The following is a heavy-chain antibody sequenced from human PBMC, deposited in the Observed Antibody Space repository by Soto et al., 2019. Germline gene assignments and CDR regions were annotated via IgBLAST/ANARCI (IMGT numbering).Heavy chain of an antibody. D-gene: IGHD6-13*01. CDR2: IYSSGGRN. V-gene: IGHV4-39*07. CDR3: ARGSSRWDY. Sequence: PSETLSLTCTVSGGSIGGSNYFWGWIRQSPGTGLEWLGTIYSSGGRNNYNPSLKSRVTMSVDTSKNQFSLRLSSVTAADTAMYYCARGSSRWDYWGQGTLVTVSS. J-gene: IGHJ4*02. CDR1: GGSIGGSNYF.